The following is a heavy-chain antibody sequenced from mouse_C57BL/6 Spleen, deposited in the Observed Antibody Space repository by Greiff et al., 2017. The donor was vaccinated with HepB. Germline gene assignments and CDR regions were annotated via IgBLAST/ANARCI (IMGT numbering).Heavy chain of an antibody. D-gene: IGHD2-3*01. CDR3: TREMGSSFAY. J-gene: IGHJ3*01. V-gene: IGHV5-9-1*02. Sequence: EVKLMESGEGLVKPGGSLKLSCAASGFTFSSYAMSWVRQTPEKRLEWVAYISSGGDYIYYADTVKGRFTISRDNARNTLYLQMSSLKSEDTAMYYCTREMGSSFAYWGQGTLVTVSA. CDR2: ISSGGDYI. CDR1: GFTFSSYA.